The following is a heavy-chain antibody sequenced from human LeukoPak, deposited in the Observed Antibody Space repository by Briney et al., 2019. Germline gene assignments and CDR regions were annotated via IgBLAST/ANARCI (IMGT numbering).Heavy chain of an antibody. CDR1: GFTISSNY. D-gene: IGHD3-10*01. V-gene: IGHV3-53*01. Sequence: PGGSLRLSCAASGFTISSNYMNWVRQAPGKGLDWVSVISDGGSTYYADSLRGGFTISRDNSKNTLFLQMNSLRVEDTAVYYCARGVFNWGQGTLVTVSS. CDR2: ISDGGST. CDR3: ARGVFN. J-gene: IGHJ4*02.